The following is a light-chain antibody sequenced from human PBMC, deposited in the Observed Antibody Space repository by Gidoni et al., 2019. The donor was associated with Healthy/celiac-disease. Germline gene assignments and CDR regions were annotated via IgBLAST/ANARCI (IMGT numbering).Light chain of an antibody. V-gene: IGKV1-12*01. J-gene: IGKJ4*01. CDR1: QGISSG. Sequence: DIQMTQSPSSVSASVGDRVPITRRASQGISSGLDWYQQKPGKAPKLLIYAASSVQSGVSSRFSGSGSGTDFTLTISSLQPEDVATYYGQQANSFPRAFGGGTKVEIK. CDR2: AAS. CDR3: QQANSFPRA.